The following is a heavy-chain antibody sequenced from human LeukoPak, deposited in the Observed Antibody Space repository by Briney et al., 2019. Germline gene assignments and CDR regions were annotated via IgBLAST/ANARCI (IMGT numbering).Heavy chain of an antibody. CDR2: IYPGDSDT. V-gene: IGHV5-51*01. Sequence: GESLKISCKGSGYSFTSYWIAWVRQMPGKGLEWVGVIYPGDSDTRYSPSFQGQVTISADKSTSFAYLQWSSLKASDTGIYYCARQVGSAFARTKYFDLWGRGSLVTVSS. J-gene: IGHJ2*01. D-gene: IGHD1-1*01. CDR3: ARQVGSAFARTKYFDL. CDR1: GYSFTSYW.